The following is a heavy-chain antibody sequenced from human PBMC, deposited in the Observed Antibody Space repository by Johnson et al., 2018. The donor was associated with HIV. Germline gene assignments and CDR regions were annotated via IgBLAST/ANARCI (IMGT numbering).Heavy chain of an antibody. CDR1: GFTVSSNY. CDR2: IYSGGST. Sequence: EVQLVESGGGVVQPGRSVRLSCASSGFTVSSNYMSWVRQAPGKGLEWVSVIYSGGSTYYADSVKGRFTISRDNSKNTLYLQMNSLRAEDTAVYYCTRQADIWGQGTMVTVSS. J-gene: IGHJ3*02. CDR3: TRQADI. V-gene: IGHV3-66*04.